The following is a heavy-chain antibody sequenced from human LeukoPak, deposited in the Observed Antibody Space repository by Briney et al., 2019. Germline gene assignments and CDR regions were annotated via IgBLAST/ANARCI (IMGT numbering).Heavy chain of an antibody. D-gene: IGHD2-21*01. J-gene: IGHJ5*02. CDR3: ARELVVGGFDP. CDR2: ITGSGGRT. Sequence: GGSLGLSCAASGFTFSSYAMNWVRQAPGKGLEWVSAITGSGGRTYYADSVKGRFTISRDNSKNTLYLQMNSLRAEDTAVYYCARELVVGGFDPWGQGTLVTVSS. CDR1: GFTFSSYA. V-gene: IGHV3-23*01.